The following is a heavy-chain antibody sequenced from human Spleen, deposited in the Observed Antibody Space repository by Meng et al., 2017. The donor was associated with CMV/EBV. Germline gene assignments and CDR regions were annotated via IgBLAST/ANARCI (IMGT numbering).Heavy chain of an antibody. D-gene: IGHD3-10*01. CDR2: ISSSSSYI. CDR3: AREDYYGSGTQDY. J-gene: IGHJ4*02. Sequence: GESLKISCAASGFPFSSYSMNWVRQAPGKGLEWVSSISSSSSYIYYADSVKGRFTISRDNAKNSLYLQMNSLRAEDTAVYYCAREDYYGSGTQDYWGQGTLVTVSS. CDR1: GFPFSSYS. V-gene: IGHV3-21*01.